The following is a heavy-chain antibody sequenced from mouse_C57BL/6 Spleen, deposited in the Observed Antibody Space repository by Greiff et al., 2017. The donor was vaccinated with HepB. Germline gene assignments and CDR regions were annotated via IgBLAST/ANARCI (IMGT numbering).Heavy chain of an antibody. Sequence: QVQLKQPGAELVMPGASVKLSCKASGYTFTSYWMHWVKQRPGQGLEWIGEIDPSDSYTNYNQKFKGKSTLTVDKSSSTAYMQLSSLTPEDAAVYNCERVGYYGRSPPFDYWGQGTTLTVSS. CDR3: ERVGYYGRSPPFDY. CDR1: GYTFTSYW. J-gene: IGHJ2*01. V-gene: IGHV1-69*01. D-gene: IGHD1-1*01. CDR2: IDPSDSYT.